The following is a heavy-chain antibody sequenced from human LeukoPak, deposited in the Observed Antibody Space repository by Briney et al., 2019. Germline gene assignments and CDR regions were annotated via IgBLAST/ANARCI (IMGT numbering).Heavy chain of an antibody. J-gene: IGHJ4*02. CDR3: ARDSIFGVVVHY. CDR1: GGSISSGDYY. CDR2: IYYSGST. Sequence: PSETLSLTCTVSGGSISSGDYYWSWIRQPPGKGLEWIGYIYYSGSTYYNPSLKSRVTISVDTSKNQFSLKLSSVTAADTAVYYCARDSIFGVVVHYWGQGTLVTVSS. V-gene: IGHV4-30-4*08. D-gene: IGHD3-3*01.